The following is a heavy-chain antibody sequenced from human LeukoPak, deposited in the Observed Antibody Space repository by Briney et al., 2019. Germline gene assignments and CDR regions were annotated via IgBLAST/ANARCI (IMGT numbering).Heavy chain of an antibody. Sequence: SETLSLTCTVSGGSISSCYWSWIRQPAGKGLEWIGRIYTSGSTNYNPSLKSRVTMSVDTSKNQFSLKLSSVTAADTAVYYCARDRYYYDSSGYYLFDYWGQGTLVTVSS. V-gene: IGHV4-4*07. D-gene: IGHD3-22*01. CDR2: IYTSGST. J-gene: IGHJ4*02. CDR3: ARDRYYYDSSGYYLFDY. CDR1: GGSISSCY.